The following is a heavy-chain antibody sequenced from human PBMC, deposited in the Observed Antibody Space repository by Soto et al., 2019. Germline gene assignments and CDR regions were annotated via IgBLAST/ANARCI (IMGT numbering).Heavy chain of an antibody. V-gene: IGHV1-69*13. J-gene: IGHJ4*02. CDR2: IIPYYNTL. Sequence: SVKVSCKASEGTFNSYAIAWVRQAPGQGLEWMGGIIPYYNTLNYAQKFQDRVTVTADDSTNTVYMELSSLRSDDTAVYFCASGASRWYPYFFDSWAQGTLVTVSS. CDR1: EGTFNSYA. D-gene: IGHD6-13*01. CDR3: ASGASRWYPYFFDS.